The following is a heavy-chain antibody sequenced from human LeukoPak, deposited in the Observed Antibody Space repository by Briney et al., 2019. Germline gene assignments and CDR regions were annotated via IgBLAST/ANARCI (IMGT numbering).Heavy chain of an antibody. J-gene: IGHJ6*03. CDR1: GYTFTSYG. CDR3: ARDKGTVATYYYYYMDV. D-gene: IGHD6-19*01. V-gene: IGHV1-18*01. Sequence: GASVKVSCKASGYTFTSYGISWVRQAPGQGLGWMGWISAHNGNTNYEEKVQGRVTMTTDTSTSTAYMELRSLRSDDTAVYYCARDKGTVATYYYYYMDVWGKGTTVTVSS. CDR2: ISAHNGNT.